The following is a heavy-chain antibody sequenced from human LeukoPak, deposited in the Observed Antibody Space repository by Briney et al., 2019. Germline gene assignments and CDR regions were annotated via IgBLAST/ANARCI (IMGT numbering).Heavy chain of an antibody. J-gene: IGHJ4*02. CDR3: ARISARRGYSYGCFDY. D-gene: IGHD5-18*01. Sequence: TSETLSLTCTVSGYSISSGYYWGWIRQPPGKGLEWIGSIYHSGSTYYNPSLKSRVTISVDTSKNQFSLKLSSVTAADTAVYYCARISARRGYSYGCFDYWGQGTLVTVSS. CDR1: GYSISSGYY. CDR2: IYHSGST. V-gene: IGHV4-38-2*02.